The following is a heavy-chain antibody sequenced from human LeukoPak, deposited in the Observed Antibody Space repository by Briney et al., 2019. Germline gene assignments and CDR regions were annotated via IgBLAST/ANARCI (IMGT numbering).Heavy chain of an antibody. CDR2: INPSGGST. CDR3: ARDVASSGYYWD. V-gene: IGHV1-46*01. Sequence: ASVKVSCKASGCTFTSCYMHWVRQAPGQGLEWMGIINPSGGSTSYAQRFQGRVTMTRETSTSTVYMELSNLKSDDTAVYYCARDVASSGYYWDWGQGTLVTVSS. D-gene: IGHD3-22*01. CDR1: GCTFTSCY. J-gene: IGHJ4*02.